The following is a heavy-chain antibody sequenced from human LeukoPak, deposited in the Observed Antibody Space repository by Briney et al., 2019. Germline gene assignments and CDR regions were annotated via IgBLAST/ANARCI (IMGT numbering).Heavy chain of an antibody. J-gene: IGHJ4*02. CDR3: ARDRGGDSLDY. CDR1: GFTFSSYA. V-gene: IGHV3-30*09. D-gene: IGHD2-21*02. Sequence: GGSLRLSCAASGFTFSSYAMHWVRQAPGKGLEWVAVISYDRSNKYYADSVKGRFAISRDNSKNTLYLQMNSLRAEDTAVYYCARDRGGDSLDYWGQGTLVTVSS. CDR2: ISYDRSNK.